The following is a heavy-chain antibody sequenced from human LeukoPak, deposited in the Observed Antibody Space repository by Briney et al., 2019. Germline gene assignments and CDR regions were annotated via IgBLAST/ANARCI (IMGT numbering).Heavy chain of an antibody. Sequence: ASVKVSCKASGYTFTSYDINWVRQATGQGLEWMGWMNPNSGNTGYAQKFQGRVTMTRNTSISTAYMELSSLRSEDTAVYYCARGIHDSSGYYSYYYYYYMDVWGKETTVTVSS. V-gene: IGHV1-8*01. CDR1: GYTFTSYD. CDR2: MNPNSGNT. CDR3: ARGIHDSSGYYSYYYYYYMDV. J-gene: IGHJ6*03. D-gene: IGHD3-22*01.